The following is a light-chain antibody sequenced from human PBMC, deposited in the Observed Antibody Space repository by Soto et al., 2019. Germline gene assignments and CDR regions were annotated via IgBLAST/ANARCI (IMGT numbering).Light chain of an antibody. CDR1: QSVSSN. CDR3: QQNDNWPIFT. Sequence: EIVMTQSPATLSVSPGDRATLSCRASQSVSSNLAWYQQTPGQAPRLLIYDASTRATGIPARFSGSGSGTEFTLTISSLQSEDFAVYFCQQNDNWPIFTFGPGTKVDIK. J-gene: IGKJ3*01. CDR2: DAS. V-gene: IGKV3-15*01.